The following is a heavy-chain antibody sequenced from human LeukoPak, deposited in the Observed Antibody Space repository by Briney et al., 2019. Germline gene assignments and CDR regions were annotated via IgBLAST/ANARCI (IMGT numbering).Heavy chain of an antibody. CDR2: ITSSSTYI. V-gene: IGHV3-21*04. CDR1: GFTFSTYN. CDR3: AREGVSYYGSRNDY. Sequence: GGSLRLSCAASGFTFSTYNMNWVRQAPGKGLEWVSSITSSSTYIYYADSVKGRFTISRDNAKNSLYLQMNSLRAEDTALYYCAREGVSYYGSRNDYWGQGTLVTVSS. D-gene: IGHD3-10*01. J-gene: IGHJ4*02.